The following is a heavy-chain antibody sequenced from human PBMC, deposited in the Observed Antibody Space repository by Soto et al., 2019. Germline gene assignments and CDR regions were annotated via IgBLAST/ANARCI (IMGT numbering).Heavy chain of an antibody. D-gene: IGHD3-10*01. Sequence: QVQLQQWGAGLLKPSETLSLTCAVYGGSFSGYQWSWIRQTPGKGLEWIGEINDSGNINYNPSLKSRVTILVDTAKKQISLKLGSVTAADTAVYYCARGLIVWFGELSRRGGYYYYMDVWGKGTTVTVSS. CDR1: GGSFSGYQ. CDR2: INDSGNI. V-gene: IGHV4-34*01. J-gene: IGHJ6*03. CDR3: ARGLIVWFGELSRRGGYYYYMDV.